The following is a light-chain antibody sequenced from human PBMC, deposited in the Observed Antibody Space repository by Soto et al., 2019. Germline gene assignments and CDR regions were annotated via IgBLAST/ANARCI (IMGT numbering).Light chain of an antibody. CDR1: QSVRTY. V-gene: IGKV3-15*01. J-gene: IGKJ1*01. CDR2: GAS. Sequence: EIVMTQSPATLSVSPGERATLSCGASQSVRTYLAWYQQKPGQAPRLLIHGASTRAPGIPARFSGSESGTDFTLTISSLQSEDFAVYYCQQYDDWPQTFGQGTKVDI. CDR3: QQYDDWPQT.